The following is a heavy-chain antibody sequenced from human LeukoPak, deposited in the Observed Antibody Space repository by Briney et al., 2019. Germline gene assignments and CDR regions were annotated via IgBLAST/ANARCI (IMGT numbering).Heavy chain of an antibody. Sequence: ASVKVSCKASGYTFTSYYMHWVRQAPGQGLEWMGIINPSGGSTSYAQKFQGRVTMTRDMSTSTVYMELSSLRSEDTAVYYCAREGSGFGYGSGRRVYYYYYYMDVWGKGTTVTVSS. V-gene: IGHV1-46*01. J-gene: IGHJ6*03. D-gene: IGHD3-10*01. CDR2: INPSGGST. CDR1: GYTFTSYY. CDR3: AREGSGFGYGSGRRVYYYYYYMDV.